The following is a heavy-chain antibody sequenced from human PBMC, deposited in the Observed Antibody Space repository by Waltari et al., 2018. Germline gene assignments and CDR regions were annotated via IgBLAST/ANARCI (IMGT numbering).Heavy chain of an antibody. Sequence: QVHLVESGGGVWGGVVQPGRSLRLSCAASGFIFSSYGMHWVRQAPGKGLEWVAIISYDGNKEFYADSVKGRFTISRDNSKNTVDLQMDSLRPDDTGVYYCARDREWGLLSFGELSYWGQGTLVTVSS. CDR3: ARDREWGLLSFGELSY. J-gene: IGHJ4*02. D-gene: IGHD3-10*01. CDR1: GFIFSSYG. V-gene: IGHV3-30*03. CDR2: ISYDGNKE.